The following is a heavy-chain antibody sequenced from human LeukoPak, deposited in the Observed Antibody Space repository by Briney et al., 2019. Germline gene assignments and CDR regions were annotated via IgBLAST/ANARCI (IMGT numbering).Heavy chain of an antibody. CDR1: GFTLSVYW. J-gene: IGHJ3*02. Sequence: PGGSLRLSCAASGFTLSVYWMTWVRQAPGKGLEWVANIRQDGSEKYYVASVEGRFTISRDNAKNSLFLQMNSLRAEDTAVYYCARDMRGDGFDIWGQGTMVTVSS. D-gene: IGHD2-2*01. V-gene: IGHV3-7*04. CDR2: IRQDGSEK. CDR3: ARDMRGDGFDI.